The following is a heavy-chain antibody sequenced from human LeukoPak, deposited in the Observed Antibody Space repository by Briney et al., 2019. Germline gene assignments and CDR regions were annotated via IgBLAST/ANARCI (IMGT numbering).Heavy chain of an antibody. D-gene: IGHD1-7*01. Sequence: SVKVSCKASGGTFSSYAISWVRQAPGQGLEWMGRIIPILGIANYAQKFQGRVTITADKSTSTAYMELSSLRAEDTALYYCAKDMSSWNYGSVDYWGQGTLVTVSS. CDR2: IIPILGIA. J-gene: IGHJ4*02. V-gene: IGHV1-69*04. CDR3: AKDMSSWNYGSVDY. CDR1: GGTFSSYA.